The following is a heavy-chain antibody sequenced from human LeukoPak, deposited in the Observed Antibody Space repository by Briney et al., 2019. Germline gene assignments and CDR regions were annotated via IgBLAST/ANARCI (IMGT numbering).Heavy chain of an antibody. V-gene: IGHV4-59*01. CDR3: ARAGSGWYNQYNWFDP. Sequence: SETLSLTCAVYGGSFSGYYWSWIRQPPGKGLEWIGYIYYSGSTNYNPSLKSRVTISVDTSKNQFSLKLSSVTAADTAVYYCARAGSGWYNQYNWFDPWGQGTLVTVSS. CDR1: GGSFSGYY. CDR2: IYYSGST. D-gene: IGHD6-19*01. J-gene: IGHJ5*02.